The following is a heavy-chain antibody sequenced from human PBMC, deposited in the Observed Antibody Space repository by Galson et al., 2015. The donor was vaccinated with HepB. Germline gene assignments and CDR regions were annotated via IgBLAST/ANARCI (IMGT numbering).Heavy chain of an antibody. CDR2: IIPILGIA. D-gene: IGHD2-2*02. Sequence: SVKVSCKASGGTFSSYAISWVRQAPGQGLEWMGRIIPILGIANYAQKFQGRVTITADKSTSTAYMELSSLRSEDTAVYYCARDLEDIVVVPAAIHSPSDLDYWGQGTLVTVSS. CDR1: GGTFSSYA. J-gene: IGHJ4*02. CDR3: ARDLEDIVVVPAAIHSPSDLDY. V-gene: IGHV1-69*04.